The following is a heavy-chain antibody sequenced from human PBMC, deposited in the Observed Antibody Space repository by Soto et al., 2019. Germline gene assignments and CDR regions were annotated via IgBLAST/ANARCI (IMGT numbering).Heavy chain of an antibody. CDR2: IYYSGST. Sequence: SETLSLTCTVSGGSISSGGYYWSWIRQHPGKGLEWIGYIYYSGSTYYIPSLKSRVTISVDTSKNQFSLKLSSVTAADTAVYYCAREVEAGTSPYYYYYGMDVWGQGTTVTVSS. D-gene: IGHD6-19*01. CDR1: GGSISSGGYY. J-gene: IGHJ6*02. CDR3: AREVEAGTSPYYYYYGMDV. V-gene: IGHV4-31*03.